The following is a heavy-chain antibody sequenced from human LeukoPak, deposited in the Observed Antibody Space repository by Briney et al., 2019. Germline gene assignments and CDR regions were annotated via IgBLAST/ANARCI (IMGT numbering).Heavy chain of an antibody. D-gene: IGHD6-13*01. Sequence: ASVKVSCKASGYTFTGYYMHWVRQAPGQGLEWMGRINPNSGNTGYAQKFQGRVTMTRNTSISTAYMELSSLRSEDTAVYYCARGELAAAGTWGQGTLVTVSS. J-gene: IGHJ4*02. CDR3: ARGELAAAGT. CDR2: INPNSGNT. V-gene: IGHV1-8*02. CDR1: GYTFTGYY.